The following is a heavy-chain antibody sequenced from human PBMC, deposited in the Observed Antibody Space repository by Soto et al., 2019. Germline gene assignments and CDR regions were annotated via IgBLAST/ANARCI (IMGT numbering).Heavy chain of an antibody. Sequence: GGSLRLSCAASGFTFSSYAMHWVRQAPGKGLEYVSAISSNGGSTYYANSVKGRFTISRDNSKNTLYLQMGSLRAEDMAVYYCARDAGGYYGSGSPLPKVSIFDPWGQGTLVTVSS. CDR2: ISSNGGST. CDR3: ARDAGGYYGSGSPLPKVSIFDP. V-gene: IGHV3-64*01. CDR1: GFTFSSYA. J-gene: IGHJ5*02. D-gene: IGHD3-10*01.